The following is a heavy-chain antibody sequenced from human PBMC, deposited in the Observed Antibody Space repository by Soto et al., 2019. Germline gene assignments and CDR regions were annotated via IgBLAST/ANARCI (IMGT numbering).Heavy chain of an antibody. CDR1: GFTFSSYG. V-gene: IGHV3-33*01. J-gene: IGHJ4*02. CDR2: IWDDGSNK. CDR3: AREGSTTFGLYYFDY. Sequence: PGGSLRLSCAASGFTFSSYGMHWVRQAPGKGLEWVAVIWDDGSNKYYADSVKGRFTISRDNSKNTLYLQMNSLRAEDTAVYYCAREGSTTFGLYYFDYWRQGTLVTVSS. D-gene: IGHD3-16*01.